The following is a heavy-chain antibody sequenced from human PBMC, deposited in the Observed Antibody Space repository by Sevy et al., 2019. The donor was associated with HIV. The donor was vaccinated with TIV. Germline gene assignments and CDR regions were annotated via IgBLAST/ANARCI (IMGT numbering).Heavy chain of an antibody. CDR1: GFTFSSYA. CDR2: ISYDGSNK. J-gene: IGHJ6*02. CDR3: AREVINSGSYYADYYYGMDV. Sequence: GGSLRLSCAASGFTFSSYAMHWVRQAPGKGLEWVAVISYDGSNKYYADSVKGRFTISRDNSKNTLYLQMNSLRAEDTAEYYCAREVINSGSYYADYYYGMDVWGQGTTVTVSS. D-gene: IGHD1-26*01. V-gene: IGHV3-30*04.